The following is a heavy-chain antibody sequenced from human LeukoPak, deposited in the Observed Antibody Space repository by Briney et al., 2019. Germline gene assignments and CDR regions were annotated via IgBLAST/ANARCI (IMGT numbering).Heavy chain of an antibody. D-gene: IGHD3-9*01. CDR2: IYHSGST. CDR1: GGSISSSNW. V-gene: IGHV4-4*02. CDR3: ARREEDYDILTGYYPDAFDI. J-gene: IGHJ3*02. Sequence: PSETLSLTCAVSGGSISSSNWWSWVRQPPGKGLEWIGEIYHSGSTNYNPSLKSRVTISVDKSKNQFSLKLSSVTAADTAVYYCARREEDYDILTGYYPDAFDIWGQGTMVTVSS.